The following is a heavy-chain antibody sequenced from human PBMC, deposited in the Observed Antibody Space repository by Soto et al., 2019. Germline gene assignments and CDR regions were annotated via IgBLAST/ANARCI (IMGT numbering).Heavy chain of an antibody. CDR1: GFTFSSYS. J-gene: IGHJ4*02. Sequence: NPGGSLRLSCAASGFTFSSYSMNWVRQAPGKGLEWVSSISSSSSYIYYADSVKGRFTISRDNAKNSLYLQMNSLRAEDTAVYYCARESIDGDYVDYWGQGTLVTVSS. D-gene: IGHD4-17*01. V-gene: IGHV3-21*01. CDR3: ARESIDGDYVDY. CDR2: ISSSSSYI.